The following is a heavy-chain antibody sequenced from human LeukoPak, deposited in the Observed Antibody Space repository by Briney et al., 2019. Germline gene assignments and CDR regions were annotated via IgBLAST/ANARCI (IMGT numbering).Heavy chain of an antibody. CDR3: ARSTTGYSKFDY. CDR1: GGSFSGYY. V-gene: IGHV4-34*01. J-gene: IGHJ4*02. D-gene: IGHD5-18*01. CDR2: INHSGST. Sequence: SETLSLTCAVYGGSFSGYYWSWIRQPPGKGLEWIGEINHSGSTNYNPSLKSRVTISVDTSKNQFSLKLSSVTAADTAVYYCARSTTGYSKFDYWGQGTLVTVSS.